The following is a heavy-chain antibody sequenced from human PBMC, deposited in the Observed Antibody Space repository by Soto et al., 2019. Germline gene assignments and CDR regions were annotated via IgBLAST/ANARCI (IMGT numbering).Heavy chain of an antibody. V-gene: IGHV3-30-3*01. CDR1: GFSFSSYA. CDR2: ISHDGSNK. J-gene: IGHJ4*02. Sequence: QVQLVESGGGVVQPGRSLRLSCAASGFSFSSYAMHWVRQAPGKGLEWVAVISHDGSNKYYADSVKGRFTISRDNSINTLYLQMNSLRAEDTAVYYCARVSIAVAGIAYYFDYWGQGTLVTVPS. D-gene: IGHD6-19*01. CDR3: ARVSIAVAGIAYYFDY.